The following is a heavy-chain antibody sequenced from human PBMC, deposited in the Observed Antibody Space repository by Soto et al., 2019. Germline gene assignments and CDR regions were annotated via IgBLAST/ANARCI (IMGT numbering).Heavy chain of an antibody. D-gene: IGHD3-22*01. CDR2: IKQDGSEK. V-gene: IGHV3-7*05. J-gene: IGHJ4*02. CDR1: GFTFSSYW. CDR3: AREGRAYDSSGDDY. Sequence: EVQLVESGGGLVQPGGSLRLSCAASGFTFSSYWMSWVRQAPGKGLEWVANIKQDGSEKYYVDSVKGRFTISRDNAKNSLYLQMNSLRAEDTAVYYCAREGRAYDSSGDDYWGQGTLVTVSS.